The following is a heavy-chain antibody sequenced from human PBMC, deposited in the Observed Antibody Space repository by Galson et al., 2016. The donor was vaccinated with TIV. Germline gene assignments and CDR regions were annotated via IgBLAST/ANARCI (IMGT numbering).Heavy chain of an antibody. D-gene: IGHD1-1*01. Sequence: LKISCKGSGYSFTGSWIDWVRQVPGKGLEWMGVIYPGDSDTKYSPAFHGHVTISVDTSISTAFLEWSSLKASDTAIYYCARRGREETNEGGLDVWGQGTTVTVSS. J-gene: IGHJ6*02. CDR2: IYPGDSDT. V-gene: IGHV5-51*01. CDR1: GYSFTGSW. CDR3: ARRGREETNEGGLDV.